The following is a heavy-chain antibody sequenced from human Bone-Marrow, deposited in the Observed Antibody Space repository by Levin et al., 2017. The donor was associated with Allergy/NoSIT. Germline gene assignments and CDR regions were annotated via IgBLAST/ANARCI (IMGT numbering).Heavy chain of an antibody. CDR3: ARGGGGDHFDY. Sequence: PSETLSLTCNVSSASLSDGDHYWSWIRQPPGKGLEWIGYIHNSGTTYYNPSLKSRLTMSVDTSDHHFSLELSSVTAADTAVYYCARGGGGDHFDYWGQGTLVTVSS. CDR2: IHNSGTT. V-gene: IGHV4-30-4*01. D-gene: IGHD4-17*01. CDR1: SASLSDGDHY. J-gene: IGHJ4*02.